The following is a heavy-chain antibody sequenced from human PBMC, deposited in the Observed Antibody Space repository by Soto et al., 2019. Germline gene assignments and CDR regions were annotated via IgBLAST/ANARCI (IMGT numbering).Heavy chain of an antibody. V-gene: IGHV3-53*01. CDR1: GFTISSNY. CDR3: ARSNGELGGGYSTDSFED. Sequence: EVQLVESGGGLIQPGWSLRLSCAASGFTISSNYMSWVRQSPVKGLEWVSIIYSGGTTYYADSGRGRFTISRDNSKNTLFLQMNRLRAEDTAVYYCARSNGELGGGYSTDSFEDWVQGTLVTVSS. D-gene: IGHD2-2*03. CDR2: IYSGGTT. J-gene: IGHJ4*02.